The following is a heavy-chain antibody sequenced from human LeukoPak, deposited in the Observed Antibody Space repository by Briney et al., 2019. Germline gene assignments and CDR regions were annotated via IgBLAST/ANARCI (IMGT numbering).Heavy chain of an antibody. D-gene: IGHD3-3*01. V-gene: IGHV1-18*01. CDR2: ISAYNGNT. CDR1: GYTFTSYG. Sequence: GASVKVSCKASGYTFTSYGISWVRQAPGQGLEWMGWISAYNGNTNYAQKLQGRVTMTTDISTNTAYMELSSLRSEDTAVYFCAAIPVFGVVLHQEPVWGKGTTVTVSS. J-gene: IGHJ6*04. CDR3: AAIPVFGVVLHQEPV.